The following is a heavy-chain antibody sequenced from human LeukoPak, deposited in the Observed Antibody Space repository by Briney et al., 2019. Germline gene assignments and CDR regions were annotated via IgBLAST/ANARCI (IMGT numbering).Heavy chain of an antibody. Sequence: GGSLRFSCAASGFTFSSYGMHWVRQAPGKGLEWVAVISYDGSNKYYADSVKGRFTISRDNSKNTLYLQMNSLRAEDTAVYYCAKPGSYCSGGSCSLFFDYWGQGTLVTVSS. J-gene: IGHJ4*02. CDR1: GFTFSSYG. D-gene: IGHD2-15*01. V-gene: IGHV3-30*18. CDR3: AKPGSYCSGGSCSLFFDY. CDR2: ISYDGSNK.